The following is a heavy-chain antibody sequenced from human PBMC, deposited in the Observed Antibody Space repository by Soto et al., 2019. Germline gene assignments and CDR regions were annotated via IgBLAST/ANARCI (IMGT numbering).Heavy chain of an antibody. Sequence: RASVKVSCKASGGTFSSYAISWVRQAPGQGLEWMGGIIPIFGTANYAQKFQGRVTITADESTSTAYMELSSLRSEDTAVYYCARKASIHHIEYYYYGMDVWGQGTTVTVSS. CDR2: IIPIFGTA. J-gene: IGHJ6*02. V-gene: IGHV1-69*13. CDR3: ARKASIHHIEYYYYGMDV. CDR1: GGTFSSYA. D-gene: IGHD2-21*01.